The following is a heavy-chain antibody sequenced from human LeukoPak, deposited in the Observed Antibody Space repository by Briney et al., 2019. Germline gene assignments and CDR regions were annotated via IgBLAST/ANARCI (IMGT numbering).Heavy chain of an antibody. D-gene: IGHD3-16*01. CDR2: IGSSGAYI. J-gene: IGHJ4*02. V-gene: IGHV3-21*06. CDR3: ARGGRRF. CDR1: GFTFSDYT. Sequence: GGSLRLSCAASGFTFSDYTMNWVRQAPGKGLEWVSSIGSSGAYIYYADSVKGRFTISRDNAKNSLYLQMNSLRGEDTAVYYCARGGRRFWGQGTLVTVS.